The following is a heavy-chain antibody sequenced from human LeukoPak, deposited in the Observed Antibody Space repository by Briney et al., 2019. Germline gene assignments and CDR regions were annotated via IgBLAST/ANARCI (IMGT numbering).Heavy chain of an antibody. CDR3: ARTSGGTYYYYGMDV. J-gene: IGHJ6*02. D-gene: IGHD2-15*01. CDR2: ISAYNGNS. CDR1: GYTFTSYG. Sequence: ASVKVSCKASGYTFTSYGISWVRQVPGQGLEWMGWISAYNGNSNYAQKLQGRVTMTTDTSTSTAYMELRSLRSDDTAVYYCARTSGGTYYYYGMDVWGQGTTVTVSS. V-gene: IGHV1-18*01.